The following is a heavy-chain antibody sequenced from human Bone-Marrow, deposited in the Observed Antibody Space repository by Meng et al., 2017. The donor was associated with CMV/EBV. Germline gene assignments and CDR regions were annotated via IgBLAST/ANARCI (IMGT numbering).Heavy chain of an antibody. J-gene: IGHJ6*02. CDR3: ARDTLYYYYGMDV. V-gene: IGHV4-61*01. Sequence: ESLKISCTVSGGSVSSGSYYWSWIRQPPGKGLEWIGYIYYSGSTNYNPSLKSRVTISVDTSKNQFSLKLSSVTAADTAVYYCARDTLYYYYGMDVWGQGTTVTVSS. CDR2: IYYSGST. CDR1: GGSVSSGSYY.